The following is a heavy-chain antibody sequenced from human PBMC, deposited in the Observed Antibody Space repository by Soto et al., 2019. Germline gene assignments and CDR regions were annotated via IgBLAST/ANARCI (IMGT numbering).Heavy chain of an antibody. J-gene: IGHJ4*02. V-gene: IGHV4-31*03. CDR2: IYYSGST. CDR1: GGSISSGGYY. CDR3: ARTRGYCSGGSCYRSRPDFDY. Sequence: TLSLTCTVSGGSISSGGYYWSWIRQHPGKGLEWIGYIYYSGSTYYNPSLKSRVTISVDTSKNQFSLKLSSVTAADTAVYYCARTRGYCSGGSCYRSRPDFDYWGQGTLDTVYS. D-gene: IGHD2-15*01.